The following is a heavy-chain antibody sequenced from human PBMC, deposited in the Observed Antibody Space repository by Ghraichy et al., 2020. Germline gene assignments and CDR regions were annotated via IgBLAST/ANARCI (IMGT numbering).Heavy chain of an antibody. Sequence: ASVKVSCKASGYTFTGYYMHWVRQAPGQGLEWMGWINPNSGDTNYAKKFQGRVTMTRDPSISTAYMELSRLRSDDTAVYYCARVSSDSSSAYNDYWGQGTLVTVSS. J-gene: IGHJ4*02. CDR1: GYTFTGYY. CDR2: INPNSGDT. V-gene: IGHV1-2*02. D-gene: IGHD6-6*01. CDR3: ARVSSDSSSAYNDY.